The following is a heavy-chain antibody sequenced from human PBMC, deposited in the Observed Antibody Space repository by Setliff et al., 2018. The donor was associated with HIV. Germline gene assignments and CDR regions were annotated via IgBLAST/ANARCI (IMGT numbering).Heavy chain of an antibody. CDR2: IDYSGST. J-gene: IGHJ4*02. V-gene: IGHV4-59*11. Sequence: PSETLSLTCTVSGGSSSSHYWSGVRQPPGKGLEWSGYIDYSGSTNYNPSLKSRVTISVDKSTNQFSLKLSSVTAADTAVYYCARARDLALAGHFDYCGQGTPVTVSS. CDR1: GGSSSSHY. D-gene: IGHD6-19*01. CDR3: ARARDLALAGHFDY.